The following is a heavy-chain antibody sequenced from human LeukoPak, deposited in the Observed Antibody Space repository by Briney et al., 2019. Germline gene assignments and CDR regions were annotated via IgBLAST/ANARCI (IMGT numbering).Heavy chain of an antibody. CDR1: GGSFSGYY. CDR3: ARIPVLLWFGELLYYFDY. D-gene: IGHD3-10*01. CDR2: IYYSGST. V-gene: IGHV4-39*01. J-gene: IGHJ4*02. Sequence: SETLSLTCAVYGGSFSGYYWGWIRQPPGKGLEWIGSIYYSGSTYYNPSLKSRVTISVDTSKNQFSLKLSSVTAADTAVYYCARIPVLLWFGELLYYFDYWGQGTLVTVSS.